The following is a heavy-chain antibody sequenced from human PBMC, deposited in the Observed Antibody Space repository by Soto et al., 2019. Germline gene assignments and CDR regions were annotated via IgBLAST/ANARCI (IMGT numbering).Heavy chain of an antibody. Sequence: QVQLVQSGAEVKKSGASVKVSCEASGYIFTDYTIHWVRQAPGQRLELMGWINAGNGDTKYSHQFQGRVTFSRDTSASTVYMELSSLRSEDTALYYCAREGLVRGVLRGIRFDPWGQGTLVTVSS. CDR2: INAGNGDT. D-gene: IGHD3-10*01. J-gene: IGHJ5*02. V-gene: IGHV1-3*01. CDR1: GYIFTDYT. CDR3: AREGLVRGVLRGIRFDP.